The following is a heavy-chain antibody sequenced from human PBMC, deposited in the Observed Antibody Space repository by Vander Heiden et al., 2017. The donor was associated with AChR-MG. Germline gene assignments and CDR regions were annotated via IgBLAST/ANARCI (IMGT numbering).Heavy chain of an antibody. CDR1: GFTFSRYA. J-gene: IGHJ4*02. CDR2: ISGSGGST. CDR3: AKTAKGDRLMASKLSY. Sequence: EVQLLESGGGLVQPGGSLRLSCAAPGFTFSRYAMSWVRQAPGKGLEWVSAISGSGGSTYYADSVKGRFTISRDNSKNTLYLQMNSLRAEDTAVYYCAKTAKGDRLMASKLSYWGQGTLVTVSS. D-gene: IGHD3-22*01. V-gene: IGHV3-23*01.